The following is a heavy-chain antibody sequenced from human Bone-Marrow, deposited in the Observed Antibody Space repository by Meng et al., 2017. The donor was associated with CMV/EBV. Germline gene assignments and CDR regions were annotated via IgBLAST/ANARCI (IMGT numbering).Heavy chain of an antibody. V-gene: IGHV1-18*01. J-gene: IGHJ6*02. CDR1: GYTFTSYG. CDR2: ISAYNGDT. D-gene: IGHD3-22*01. CDR3: ASKGLDGYYYDSSGVFYYYYGMDF. Sequence: ASVKVSCKASGYTFTSYGITWVRQAPGQGLEWMGWISAYNGDTNYAQKLQGRVTMTVETSTSTAYMELRSLRSDDTAVYYCASKGLDGYYYDSSGVFYYYYGMDFWGQGTTVTVSS.